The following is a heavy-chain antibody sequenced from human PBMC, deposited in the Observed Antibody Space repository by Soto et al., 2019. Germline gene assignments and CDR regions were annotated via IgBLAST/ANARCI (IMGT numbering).Heavy chain of an antibody. J-gene: IGHJ5*02. CDR3: ARRAVVAVTGSLDNWLDP. V-gene: IGHV4-31*03. Sequence: SETLSLTCTVSGGSISSGGYYWSWIRQHPGKGLEWIGYIYYSGSTYYNPSLKSRVTISVDTSKNQFSLKLSSVTAADTAMYYCARRAVVAVTGSLDNWLDPWGQGILVTVSS. CDR2: IYYSGST. D-gene: IGHD2-21*01. CDR1: GGSISSGGYY.